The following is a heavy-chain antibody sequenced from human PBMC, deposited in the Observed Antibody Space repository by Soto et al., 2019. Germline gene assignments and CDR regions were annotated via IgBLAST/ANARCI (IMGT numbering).Heavy chain of an antibody. CDR2: ISGSGIST. D-gene: IGHD3-10*01. Sequence: EVQLLESGGGLVQPGGSLRLSCAASGFTFSNYAMSWVRQAPGKGLEWVSAISGSGISTYYADSVKGRFNISRDNSKNNLYLQMNTLRAEDTARYHCARYHRFGEPPWGQGTLGTVSS. V-gene: IGHV3-23*01. J-gene: IGHJ5*02. CDR3: ARYHRFGEPP. CDR1: GFTFSNYA.